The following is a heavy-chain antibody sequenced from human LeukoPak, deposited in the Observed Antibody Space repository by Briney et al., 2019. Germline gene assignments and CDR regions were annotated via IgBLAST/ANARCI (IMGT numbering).Heavy chain of an antibody. V-gene: IGHV4-61*02. CDR3: ARGLVPTAMTHYYMDV. J-gene: IGHJ6*03. Sequence: TSQTLSLTCTVSGGSINSDSYYWSWIRQPAGEGLEWIGRIYTSGSTNYNPSLKSRVTISLDTSKNQFSLKLSSVTAADTAVYYCARGLVPTAMTHYYMDVWGKGTTVTVSS. D-gene: IGHD2-2*01. CDR1: GGSINSDSYY. CDR2: IYTSGST.